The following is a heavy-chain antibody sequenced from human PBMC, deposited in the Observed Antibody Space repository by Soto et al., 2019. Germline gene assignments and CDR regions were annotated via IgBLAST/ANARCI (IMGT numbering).Heavy chain of an antibody. Sequence: SETLSLTCTVSGVSISSSSYYWGWIRQPPGKGLEWIGSIYYSGSTYYNPSLKSRVTISVDTSKNQFSLKLSSVTAADTAVYYCARQGSPYCSGGSCYSAWFDPWGQGTLVTVSS. CDR1: GVSISSSSYY. J-gene: IGHJ5*02. D-gene: IGHD2-15*01. CDR3: ARQGSPYCSGGSCYSAWFDP. CDR2: IYYSGST. V-gene: IGHV4-39*01.